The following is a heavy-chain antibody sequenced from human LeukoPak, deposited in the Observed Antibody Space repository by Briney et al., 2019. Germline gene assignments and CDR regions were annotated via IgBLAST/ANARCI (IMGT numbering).Heavy chain of an antibody. V-gene: IGHV1-46*01. CDR1: GYTFTSYY. D-gene: IGHD3-10*01. J-gene: IGHJ5*02. Sequence: ASVKVSCKASGYTFTSYYMHWVRQAPGQGLEWMGIINPSGGSTSYAQKFQGRVTMTRDTSTSTVYMELSSLRSEDTAVYYCAREVPITMVRGVMNWFDPWGQGTLVTVSS. CDR3: AREVPITMVRGVMNWFDP. CDR2: INPSGGST.